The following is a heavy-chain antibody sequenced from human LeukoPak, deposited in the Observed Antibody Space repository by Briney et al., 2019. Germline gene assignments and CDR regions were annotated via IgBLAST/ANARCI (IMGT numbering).Heavy chain of an antibody. J-gene: IGHJ4*02. D-gene: IGHD3-10*01. Sequence: GGSLGLSCAASGFTFSSYSMNWVRQAPGKGLEWVSSISSSSSYIYYADSVKGRFTISRDNAKNSLYLQMNSLRAEDTAVYYCARDQYYYGSGSYPLFGYWGQGTLVTVSS. CDR1: GFTFSSYS. V-gene: IGHV3-21*01. CDR2: ISSSSSYI. CDR3: ARDQYYYGSGSYPLFGY.